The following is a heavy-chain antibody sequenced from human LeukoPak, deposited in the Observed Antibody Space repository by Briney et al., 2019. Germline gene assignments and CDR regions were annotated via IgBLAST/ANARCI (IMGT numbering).Heavy chain of an antibody. D-gene: IGHD6-19*01. CDR3: AKDSDQGYSSGWLIFDY. CDR2: ISGSGGST. V-gene: IGHV3-23*01. J-gene: IGHJ4*02. CDR1: GFTFSSYA. Sequence: GGSLRLSCAASGFTFSSYAMSWVRQAPGKGLEWVSAISGSGGSTYYADSVKGRFTISRDNSKNTLYLQMNGLRAEDTAVYYCAKDSDQGYSSGWLIFDYWGQGTLVTVSS.